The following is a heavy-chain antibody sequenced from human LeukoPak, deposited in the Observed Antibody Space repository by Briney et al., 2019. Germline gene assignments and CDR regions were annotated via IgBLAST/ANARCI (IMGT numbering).Heavy chain of an antibody. CDR2: INHSGST. CDR1: GGSFSGYY. D-gene: IGHD3-22*01. CDR3: ARDGSLGETYYYDSSGPGPTYYFDY. V-gene: IGHV4-34*01. J-gene: IGHJ4*02. Sequence: SETLSLTCAVYGGSFSGYYWSWIRQPPGKGLEWIGEINHSGSTNYNPSLKSRVTISVDTSKNQFSLKLSSVTAADTAVYYCARDGSLGETYYYDSSGPGPTYYFDYWGQGTLVTVSS.